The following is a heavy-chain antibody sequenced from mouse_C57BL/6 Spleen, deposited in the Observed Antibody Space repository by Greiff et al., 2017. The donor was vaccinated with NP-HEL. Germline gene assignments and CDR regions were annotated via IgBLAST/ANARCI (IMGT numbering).Heavy chain of an antibody. D-gene: IGHD2-5*01. CDR1: GFTFSDYG. Sequence: EVQLVESGGGLVKPGGSLKLSCAASGFTFSDYGMHWVRQAPEKGLEWVAYISSGSSTIYYADTVKGRFTISRDNAKNTLFLQMTSLRSEDTAMYYCARLDYSTSYWYFDVWGTGTTVTVSS. CDR2: ISSGSSTI. V-gene: IGHV5-17*01. J-gene: IGHJ1*03. CDR3: ARLDYSTSYWYFDV.